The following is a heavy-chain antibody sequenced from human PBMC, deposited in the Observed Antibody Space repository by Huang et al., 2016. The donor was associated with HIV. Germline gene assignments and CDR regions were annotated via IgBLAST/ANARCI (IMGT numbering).Heavy chain of an antibody. CDR1: NGSFSGFY. V-gene: IGHV4-34*01. CDR2: INHGGTP. J-gene: IGHJ6*03. Sequence: QVQLQQWGAGLLKPSETLSLTCAIYNGSFSGFYWSWVRQSPEKGLEWIGEINHGGTPNYNPSLKSRVTMSVDTSKNQFSLRLTSVTAADTAVYYCARKKRGYSPSGMDVWGKGNTVIVSS. D-gene: IGHD5-18*01. CDR3: ARKKRGYSPSGMDV.